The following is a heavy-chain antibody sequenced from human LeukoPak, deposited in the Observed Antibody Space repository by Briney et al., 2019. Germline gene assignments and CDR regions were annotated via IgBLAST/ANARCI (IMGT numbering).Heavy chain of an antibody. CDR3: ANDVDTAMVHDY. CDR1: GFTFSSYW. D-gene: IGHD5-18*01. Sequence: GGSLRLSCAASGFTFSSYWMSWVRQAPGKGLEWVANIKQDGSEKYYVDSVKGRFTISRDNAKNSLYLQMNSLRVEDTAVYYCANDVDTAMVHDYWGQGTLVTVSS. J-gene: IGHJ4*02. V-gene: IGHV3-7*01. CDR2: IKQDGSEK.